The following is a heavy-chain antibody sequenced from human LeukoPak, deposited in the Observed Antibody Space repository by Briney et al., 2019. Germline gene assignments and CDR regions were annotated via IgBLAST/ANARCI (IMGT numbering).Heavy chain of an antibody. Sequence: GVSLRLSCAASGFTVSNNYMRWVRQAPGKGLEWVSLIYSGGATFYADAVEGRFTISRDGSKNTLYLQMNSLRAEDTAVYYCARDPPAVAANTYGWGQGTLVTVSS. V-gene: IGHV3-66*01. J-gene: IGHJ4*02. CDR3: ARDPPAVAANTYG. CDR2: IYSGGAT. CDR1: GFTVSNNY. D-gene: IGHD6-6*01.